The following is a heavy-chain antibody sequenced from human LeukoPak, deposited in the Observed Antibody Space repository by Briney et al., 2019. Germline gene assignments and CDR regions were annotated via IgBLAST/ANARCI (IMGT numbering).Heavy chain of an antibody. J-gene: IGHJ4*02. D-gene: IGHD6-25*01. CDR2: INHSGSS. V-gene: IGHV4-34*10. CDR3: ARDTSSGYFDY. CDR1: GGSFSGYY. Sequence: SETLSLTCAVYGGSFSGYYWTWIRQSPGKGLVWIGEINHSGSSNSNSSLKSRLTVSVDPSKNQLSLKLRSVTAADTAVYYCARDTSSGYFDYWGQGTLVTFSS.